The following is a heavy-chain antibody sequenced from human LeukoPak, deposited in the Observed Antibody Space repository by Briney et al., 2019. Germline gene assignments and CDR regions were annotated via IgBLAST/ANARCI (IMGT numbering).Heavy chain of an antibody. Sequence: KPSETLSLTCSVSGGSISGYHWSWIRQPPGKGLEWIGQIYYSGSSGTTNYNPSLKSRVTISVDTSRNQFSLNLRSMTAADTAVYYCARWNNGGDYLGQGTLVIVSS. CDR1: GGSISGYH. V-gene: IGHV4-59*01. J-gene: IGHJ4*02. CDR3: ARWNNGGDY. D-gene: IGHD1/OR15-1a*01. CDR2: IYYSGSSGTT.